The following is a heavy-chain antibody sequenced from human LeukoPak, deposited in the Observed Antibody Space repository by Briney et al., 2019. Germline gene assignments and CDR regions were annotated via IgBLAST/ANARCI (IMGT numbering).Heavy chain of an antibody. J-gene: IGHJ4*02. CDR2: IRYDGSNK. Sequence: GGSLRLSCAASGFMFSSSGMHWVRQAPGKGLEWVAFIRYDGSNKYYADSVKGRFTISRDNSKNTLYLQMGSLRAEDMAVYYCATLYCGGDCYGDYWGQGTLVTVSS. CDR1: GFMFSSSG. CDR3: ATLYCGGDCYGDY. V-gene: IGHV3-30*02. D-gene: IGHD2-21*01.